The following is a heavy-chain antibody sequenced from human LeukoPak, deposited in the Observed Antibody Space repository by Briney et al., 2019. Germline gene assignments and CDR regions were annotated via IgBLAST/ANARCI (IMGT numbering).Heavy chain of an antibody. CDR3: ARAQWGYPFDV. D-gene: IGHD5-18*01. J-gene: IGHJ3*01. CDR2: IKGDGSDK. V-gene: IGHV3-7*03. Sequence: GGSLRLSCAASGFSSSNYWMTWIRQAPGRGLEWVATIKGDGSDKRYVDSVKGQFTISRDDVKNSPYLQLNNLRAEDTAIYYCARAQWGYPFDVWGQGTRVTVSS. CDR1: GFSSSNYW.